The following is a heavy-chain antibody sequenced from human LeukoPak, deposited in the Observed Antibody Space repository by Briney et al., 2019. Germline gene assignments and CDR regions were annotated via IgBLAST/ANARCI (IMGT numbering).Heavy chain of an antibody. J-gene: IGHJ4*02. CDR1: GFTFTSYF. V-gene: IGHV3-7*01. CDR3: IRYRREGLYYFDY. CDR2: IKEDGSEK. Sequence: GGSLRLSCAASGFTFTSYFMGWVRQAPGKGLEWVANIKEDGSEKYYADSVRGRFTISRDNAENSVSLQMNSLTVEDTAVYYCIRYRREGLYYFDYWGQGTPVTVSS. D-gene: IGHD3-10*01.